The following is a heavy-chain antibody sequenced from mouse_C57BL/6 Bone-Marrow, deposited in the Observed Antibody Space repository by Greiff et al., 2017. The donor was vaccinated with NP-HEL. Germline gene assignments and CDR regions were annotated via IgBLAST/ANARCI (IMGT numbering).Heavy chain of an antibody. Sequence: EVLLVESGGGLVKPGGSLKLSCAASGFTFSSYAMSWVRQTPEKRLEWVATISDGGSYNYYTDNVKGRFTISRDNAKNNLYLQMSHLKSEDTAMYYCARRNYQTVFYYALDYWGQGTSVTVSS. D-gene: IGHD2-1*01. CDR1: GFTFSSYA. CDR2: ISDGGSYN. V-gene: IGHV5-4*01. CDR3: ARRNYQTVFYYALDY. J-gene: IGHJ4*01.